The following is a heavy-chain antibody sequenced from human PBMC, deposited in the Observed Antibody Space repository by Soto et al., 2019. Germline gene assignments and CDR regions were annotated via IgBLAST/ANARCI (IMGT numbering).Heavy chain of an antibody. V-gene: IGHV1-2*02. CDR3: ARNMDYYYGRGSGNGHGV. CDR1: GYTFTAYH. D-gene: IGHD3-10*02. Sequence: QVQLVQSGAEVKEPGASVRVSCEASGYTFTAYHIHWVRQAPGQGLEWMGLINPKFGDTTYAQDFQGRVSMTRDMSISTVYMELSRLTSDDTAIYYCARNMDYYYGRGSGNGHGVWGQGTTVTVFS. CDR2: INPKFGDT. J-gene: IGHJ6*02.